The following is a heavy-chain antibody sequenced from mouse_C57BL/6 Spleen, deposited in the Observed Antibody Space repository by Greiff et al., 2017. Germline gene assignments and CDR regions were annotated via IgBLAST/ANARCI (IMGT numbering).Heavy chain of an antibody. CDR1: GYSFTDYN. Sequence: EVQLQQSGPELVKPGASVKISCKASGYSFTDYNMNWVKQSNGKSLEWIGVINPNYGTTSYNQKFKGKATLTVDQSSSTAYMQLNSLTYEDSAVYYCARSGGFYDYDGDWYFDVWGTGTTVTVSS. J-gene: IGHJ1*03. CDR3: ARSGGFYDYDGDWYFDV. V-gene: IGHV1-39*01. CDR2: INPNYGTT. D-gene: IGHD2-4*01.